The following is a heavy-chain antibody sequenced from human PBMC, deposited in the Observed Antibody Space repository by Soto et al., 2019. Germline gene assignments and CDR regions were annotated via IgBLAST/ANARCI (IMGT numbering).Heavy chain of an antibody. D-gene: IGHD2-8*01. J-gene: IGHJ5*02. CDR3: TRGVLA. V-gene: IGHV4-30-2*01. CDR2: ISPSENP. Sequence: QVQLQESGSRLVRPSQTLSLTCSVSRGSVSSGGYSWSWIRQGPGKGLVWIGFISPSENPAYNPSLKSRVSISVDTSNNQISLELSSVAAADTAVYYCTRGVLAWGPGTLVTVSS. CDR1: RGSVSSGGYS.